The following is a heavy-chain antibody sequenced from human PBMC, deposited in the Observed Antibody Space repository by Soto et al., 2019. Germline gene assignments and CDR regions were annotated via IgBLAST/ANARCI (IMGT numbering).Heavy chain of an antibody. D-gene: IGHD6-6*01. CDR2: IFPGDSDT. CDR3: ARQSFSSSSPDY. CDR1: GYSFSTSW. J-gene: IGHJ4*02. V-gene: IGHV5-51*01. Sequence: ASVKVSCKGSGYSFSTSWIAWVRQMPGKGLEWMGMIFPGDSDTRYSPSFQGQVTISADKSINTAYVQWNSLKASDTAMYYCARQSFSSSSPDYWGQGTLVTVSS.